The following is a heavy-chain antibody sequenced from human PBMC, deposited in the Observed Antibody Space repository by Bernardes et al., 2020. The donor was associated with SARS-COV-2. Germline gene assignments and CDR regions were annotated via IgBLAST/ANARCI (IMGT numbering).Heavy chain of an antibody. Sequence: GGSLRLSCAASGFTFGLSGMHWVRQAPGTGLEWLAVIWYDESTEYYAGSVKGRFTISRDNFKNTLYLQMNSLRAEDTAVYHCARGVRKFSSTWYRADLWGQGTLVTVSS. D-gene: IGHD6-13*01. J-gene: IGHJ5*02. CDR2: IWYDESTE. CDR1: GFTFGLSG. V-gene: IGHV3-33*01. CDR3: ARGVRKFSSTWYRADL.